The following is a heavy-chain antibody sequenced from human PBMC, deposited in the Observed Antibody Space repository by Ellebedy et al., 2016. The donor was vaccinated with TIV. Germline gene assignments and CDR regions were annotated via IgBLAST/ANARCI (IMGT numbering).Heavy chain of an antibody. CDR2: IGTAGDT. Sequence: GGSLRLSXAASGFTFSRHDMHWVRQATGKGLDWVSAIGTAGDTYYPGSVKGRFTISRDNAKNTLHLQMNNLRAEDTAVYYCARDGARVGRTRLDPWGQGTLVTVSS. CDR3: ARDGARVGRTRLDP. D-gene: IGHD1-26*01. V-gene: IGHV3-13*01. CDR1: GFTFSRHD. J-gene: IGHJ5*02.